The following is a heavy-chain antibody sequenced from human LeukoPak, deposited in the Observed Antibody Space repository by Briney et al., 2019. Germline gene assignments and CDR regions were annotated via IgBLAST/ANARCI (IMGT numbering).Heavy chain of an antibody. D-gene: IGHD3-3*01. CDR3: AKVVPYYDFWSGSDY. Sequence: QPGGSLRLSCAASGFTFSSYGMHWVRQAPGKGLEWVAVISYDGSNKYYADSVKGRFTISRDNSKNTLYLQMNSLRAEDTAVYYCAKVVPYYDFWSGSDYWGQGTLVTVSS. J-gene: IGHJ4*02. CDR2: ISYDGSNK. CDR1: GFTFSSYG. V-gene: IGHV3-30*18.